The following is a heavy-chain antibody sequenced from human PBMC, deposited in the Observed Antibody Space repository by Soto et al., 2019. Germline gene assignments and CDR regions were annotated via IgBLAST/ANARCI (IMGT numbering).Heavy chain of an antibody. V-gene: IGHV3-15*01. CDR3: TTDRIRTLG. D-gene: IGHD3-3*02. J-gene: IGHJ4*02. Sequence: GGSLRLSCAASGFTFSNAWMSWVRQTPGKGLEWVGRIKSKTDRGTTDYAAPVKGRFTISRDDSKNTLYLQMNSLKTEDTAVYYCTTDRIRTLGWGQGTLVTVSS. CDR1: GFTFSNAW. CDR2: IKSKTDRGTT.